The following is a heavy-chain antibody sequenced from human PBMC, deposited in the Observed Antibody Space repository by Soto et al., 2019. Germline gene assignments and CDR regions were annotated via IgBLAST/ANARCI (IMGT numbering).Heavy chain of an antibody. J-gene: IGHJ5*02. CDR2: ISSSSSYT. D-gene: IGHD6-6*01. CDR3: ARYSSSSKVGWFDP. Sequence: LRLSCAASGFTFSDYYMGWIRQAPGKGLEWVSYISSSSSYTNYADSVKGRFTISRDNAKNSLYLQMNSLRAEDTAVYYCARYSSSSKVGWFDPWGQGTLVTVSS. V-gene: IGHV3-11*06. CDR1: GFTFSDYY.